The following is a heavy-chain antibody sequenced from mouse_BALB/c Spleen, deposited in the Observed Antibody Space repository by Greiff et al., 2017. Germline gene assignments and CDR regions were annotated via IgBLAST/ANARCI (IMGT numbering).Heavy chain of an antibody. CDR3: ARDAGKYFDY. V-gene: IGHV5-6*01. CDR1: GFTFSSYG. J-gene: IGHJ2*01. Sequence: EVKLMESGGDLVKPGGSLKLSCAASGFTFSSYGMSWVRQTPDKRLEWVATISSGGSYTYYPDTVTGRFTISRDNAKNTLYLEMSSLRSEDTAMYYCARDAGKYFDYWGQGTTLTVSS. CDR2: ISSGGSYT.